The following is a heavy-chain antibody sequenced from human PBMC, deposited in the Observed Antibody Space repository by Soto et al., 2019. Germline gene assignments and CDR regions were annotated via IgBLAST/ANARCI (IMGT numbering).Heavy chain of an antibody. CDR3: APVAV. D-gene: IGHD6-19*01. V-gene: IGHV3-7*05. J-gene: IGHJ4*02. Sequence: EVQVVESGGGLVQPGGSLRLSCAVSGFALSRYWMSWVRQAPGKGLEWVANIKEDGSEKHYVDSVKGRFTISRDNAKNSLYLQMNSLRAEDTAVYYCAPVAVRGQGNLVTVSS. CDR2: IKEDGSEK. CDR1: GFALSRYW.